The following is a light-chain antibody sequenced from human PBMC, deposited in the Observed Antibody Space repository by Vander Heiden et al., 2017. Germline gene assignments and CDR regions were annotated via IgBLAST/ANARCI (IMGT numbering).Light chain of an antibody. CDR2: DAS. CDR3: QQYDNLPLT. J-gene: IGKJ4*01. CDR1: QDISNY. V-gene: IGKV1-33*01. Sequence: DIQMTSSPSSLSASVGDRVTITCQASQDISNYLNWYQQKPGKAPKLLIYDASNLETGVPSRFSGSGSGTDFTFTISSLQPEDIATYYCQQYDNLPLTFGGGTKVEIK.